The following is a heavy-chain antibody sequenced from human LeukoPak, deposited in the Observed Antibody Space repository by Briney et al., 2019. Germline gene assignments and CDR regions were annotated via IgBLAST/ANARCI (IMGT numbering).Heavy chain of an antibody. V-gene: IGHV3-7*03. Sequence: RGSLRLSCAASGFTFSSYWMNWARQAPGKGLEWVANIKQDGSEKNYVDSVKGRFTISRDNAKNSLYLQMNNLRVEDTAMYYCAGGTGFIIKDWGQGTLVTVSS. J-gene: IGHJ4*02. CDR2: IKQDGSEK. D-gene: IGHD3-9*01. CDR3: AGGTGFIIKD. CDR1: GFTFSSYW.